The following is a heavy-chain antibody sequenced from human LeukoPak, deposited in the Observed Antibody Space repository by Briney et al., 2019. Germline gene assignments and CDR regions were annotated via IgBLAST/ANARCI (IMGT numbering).Heavy chain of an antibody. Sequence: VASVTVSCKASGYTFTSYDISWVRQAPGQGLEWMGRIIPILGIANYAQKFQGRVAITADKSTSTAYMELSSLRSEDTAVYYCARRTDYYDSTVFDYWGQGTLVTVSS. V-gene: IGHV1-69*04. J-gene: IGHJ4*02. CDR2: IIPILGIA. D-gene: IGHD3-22*01. CDR1: GYTFTSYD. CDR3: ARRTDYYDSTVFDY.